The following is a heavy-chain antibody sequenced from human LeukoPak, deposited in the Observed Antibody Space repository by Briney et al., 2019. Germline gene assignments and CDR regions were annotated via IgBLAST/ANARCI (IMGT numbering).Heavy chain of an antibody. CDR1: GYTFTSYA. CDR3: ALEYSSSGFDY. CDR2: MNPNSGNT. J-gene: IGHJ4*02. V-gene: IGHV1-8*03. D-gene: IGHD6-6*01. Sequence: ASVKVSCKASGYTFTSYAIHWVRQATGQGLEWMGWMNPNSGNTGYAQKFQGRVTITRNTSISTAYMELSSLRSEDTAVYYCALEYSSSGFDYWGQGTLVTVSS.